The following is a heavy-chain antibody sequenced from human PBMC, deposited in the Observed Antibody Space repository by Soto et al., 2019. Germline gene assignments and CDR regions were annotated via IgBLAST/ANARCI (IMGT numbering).Heavy chain of an antibody. CDR2: ISANNGDT. D-gene: IGHD3-22*01. CDR3: ARDQVFGDSSGNLPGY. Sequence: ASVKVSCKASGYNFASYGFSWVRQAPGQGLEWMGWISANNGDTNYAQKVQGRLTMTTDTSTTTAYMELRSLRSDDTAVYYCARDQVFGDSSGNLPGYWGQGTLVTVSS. CDR1: GYNFASYG. V-gene: IGHV1-18*01. J-gene: IGHJ4*02.